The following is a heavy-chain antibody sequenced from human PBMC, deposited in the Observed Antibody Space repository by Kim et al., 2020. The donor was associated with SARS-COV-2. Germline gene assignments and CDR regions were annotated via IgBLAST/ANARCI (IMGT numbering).Heavy chain of an antibody. D-gene: IGHD6-19*01. CDR1: GDSISSSSYY. CDR2: IYYSGST. CDR3: ARDRRIAVAGYYYYYGMDV. Sequence: SETLSLTCTVSGDSISSSSYYWGWIRQPPGKGLEWIGSIYYSGSTYYNPSLKSRVTISVDTSKNQFSLKLSSVTAADTAVYYCARDRRIAVAGYYYYYGMDVWGQGTTVTVSS. J-gene: IGHJ6*02. V-gene: IGHV4-39*07.